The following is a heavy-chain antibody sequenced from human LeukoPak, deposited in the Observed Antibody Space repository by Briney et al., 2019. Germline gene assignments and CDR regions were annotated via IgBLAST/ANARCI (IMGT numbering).Heavy chain of an antibody. CDR1: GFTFSSYA. Sequence: GGSLRLSCEASGFTFSSYAMSWVPQPPGKGREWVSAISGSGGSTYYADSVKGRFTISRDNSKNTLYLQMNSLRAEDTAVYYCAKDLSSGWAFYYYGMDVWGQGTTVTVSS. D-gene: IGHD6-19*01. J-gene: IGHJ6*02. CDR3: AKDLSSGWAFYYYGMDV. V-gene: IGHV3-23*01. CDR2: ISGSGGST.